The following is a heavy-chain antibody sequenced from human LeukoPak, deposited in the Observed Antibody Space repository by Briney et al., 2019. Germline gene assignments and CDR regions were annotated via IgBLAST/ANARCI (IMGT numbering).Heavy chain of an antibody. D-gene: IGHD2-2*01. V-gene: IGHV3-48*01. Sequence: GGSLGLSCAASGFTFSTYSMNWVRPAPGKVLEWVSYISSSSSTIYYADSVKGGFTISRDNAKNSLYLQMNSLRAEDTAVYYCARERIVVVPAASRGYYCYMDVWGKGTTVTVSS. CDR2: ISSSSSTI. J-gene: IGHJ6*03. CDR1: GFTFSTYS. CDR3: ARERIVVVPAASRGYYCYMDV.